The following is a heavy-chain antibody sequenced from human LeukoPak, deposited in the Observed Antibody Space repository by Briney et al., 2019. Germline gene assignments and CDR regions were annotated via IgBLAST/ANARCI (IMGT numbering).Heavy chain of an antibody. CDR3: AKFPYCGGDCYGFDY. J-gene: IGHJ4*02. V-gene: IGHV3-23*01. Sequence: GGSLRLSCAASGFTFSSYAMSWVRQAPGKGLEWVSAISGSGGSTYYADSVKGRFTISRDNSKNTLYLQMNSLRAEDTAVYYCAKFPYCGGDCYGFDYWGQGTLVTVSS. CDR2: ISGSGGST. CDR1: GFTFSSYA. D-gene: IGHD2-21*02.